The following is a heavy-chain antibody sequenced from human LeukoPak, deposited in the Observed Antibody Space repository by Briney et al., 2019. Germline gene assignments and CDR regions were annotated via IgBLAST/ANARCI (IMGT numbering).Heavy chain of an antibody. D-gene: IGHD3-10*01. CDR3: ARDEFRTYYYASGSYQIDY. CDR1: GYTFTSYG. J-gene: IGHJ4*02. CDR2: ISAYNGNT. Sequence: GASVKVSCKASGYTFTSYGISWVRQAPGQGLEWMGWISAYNGNTNYAQKLQGRVTMTTDTSTSTAYMELRGLRSDDTAVYYCARDEFRTYYYASGSYQIDYWGQGTLVTVSS. V-gene: IGHV1-18*01.